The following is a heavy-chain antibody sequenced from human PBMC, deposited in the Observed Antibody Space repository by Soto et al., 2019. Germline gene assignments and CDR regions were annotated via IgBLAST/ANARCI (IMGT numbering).Heavy chain of an antibody. CDR3: ARRYGWLYFDY. CDR2: IYYSGST. D-gene: IGHD3-10*01. Sequence: SETLSLTCTVSGGSICSGDDYWSWIRQPPGKGLEWIGYIYYSGSTYYNPSLKSRVTISVDTSKNQFSLKLTSVTAADTALYYCARRYGWLYFDYWGQGSLVTVSS. V-gene: IGHV4-30-4*01. CDR1: GGSICSGDDY. J-gene: IGHJ4*02.